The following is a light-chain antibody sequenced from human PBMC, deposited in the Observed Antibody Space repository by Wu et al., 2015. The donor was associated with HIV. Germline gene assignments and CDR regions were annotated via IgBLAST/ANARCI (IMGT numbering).Light chain of an antibody. J-gene: IGKJ1*01. CDR1: ESLSSR. CDR3: QQYTSYSAWT. V-gene: IGKV1-5*03. CDR2: WAS. Sequence: DIQMTQSPSTLSASVGERVTITCRASESLSSRLAWYQQKPGKAPQLLIYWASTLERGAPSRFSCSGSETEFTLTITSLQPDDFATYYCQQYTSYSAWTFGLGTKVEMK.